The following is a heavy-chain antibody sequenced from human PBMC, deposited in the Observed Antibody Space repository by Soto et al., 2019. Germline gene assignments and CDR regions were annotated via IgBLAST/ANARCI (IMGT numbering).Heavy chain of an antibody. Sequence: QITLKESGPPLVKPTQTLTLTCTFSRLSLSTSGGGLGWVRQPPGKPLEYLALIYWDDDKRYSPSLRSRLTRTKDKSKSQVGLTLTNRDPGDTATYYCSHRRIAAAGSWDVGSFDYWGQGTLVTVSS. J-gene: IGHJ4*02. V-gene: IGHV2-5*02. CDR1: RLSLSTSGGG. CDR3: SHRRIAAAGSWDVGSFDY. D-gene: IGHD6-13*01. CDR2: IYWDDDK.